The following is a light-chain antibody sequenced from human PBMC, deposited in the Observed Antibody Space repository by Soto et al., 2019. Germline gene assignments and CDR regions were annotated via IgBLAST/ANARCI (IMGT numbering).Light chain of an antibody. Sequence: IGMTQWPATLSMPPGERATLSYRASQTLSTNLAWYQQKPGQAPRLLIYGASIRATGTPPRFSGSGFGKEFTLTISGLQSEDFAVYYCQQYNLWPPYNFGQGTK. CDR3: QQYNLWPPYN. CDR1: QTLSTN. CDR2: GAS. V-gene: IGKV3-15*01. J-gene: IGKJ2*01.